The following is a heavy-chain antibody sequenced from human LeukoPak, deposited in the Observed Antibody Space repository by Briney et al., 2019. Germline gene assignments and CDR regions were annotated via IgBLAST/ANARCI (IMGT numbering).Heavy chain of an antibody. J-gene: IGHJ3*02. Sequence: PSETLSLTCTVSGGSITSRSYYWGWIRQPPGRGLEWIGSIHHLGSVRYNPSLKNRVTISVATSMNQFSLNLSSVTAADTAVYYCARTPGRSVEMATMRAFDIWGQGTMVTVSS. D-gene: IGHD5-24*01. CDR1: GGSITSRSYY. V-gene: IGHV4-39*01. CDR2: IHHLGSV. CDR3: ARTPGRSVEMATMRAFDI.